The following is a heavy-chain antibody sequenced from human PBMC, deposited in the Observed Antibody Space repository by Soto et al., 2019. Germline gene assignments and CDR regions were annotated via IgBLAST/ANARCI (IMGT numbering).Heavy chain of an antibody. D-gene: IGHD3-10*01. CDR1: GGSISSSSYY. CDR2: IYYSGST. CDR3: ARFNYYGSGSSFFFDY. V-gene: IGHV4-39*01. J-gene: IGHJ4*02. Sequence: SETLSLTCTVSGGSISSSSYYWGWIRQPPGKGLEWIGSIYYSGSTYYNPSLKSRVTISVDTSKNQFSLKLSSVTAADTAVYYCARFNYYGSGSSFFFDYRGQGTLVTVSS.